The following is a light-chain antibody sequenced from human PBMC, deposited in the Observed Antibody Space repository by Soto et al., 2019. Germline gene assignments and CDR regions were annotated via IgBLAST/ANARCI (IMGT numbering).Light chain of an antibody. J-gene: IGKJ1*01. CDR2: GAS. CDR1: QSVSSY. Sequence: EFVLTQSPATLSLSPGERATLSCRASQSVSSYLAWYQQKPGQAPRLLIYGASSRATGIPDRFSGSGSGTDFTLTISRLEPEDFAVYYCQQYGASPQTFGQGTKVDIK. CDR3: QQYGASPQT. V-gene: IGKV3-20*01.